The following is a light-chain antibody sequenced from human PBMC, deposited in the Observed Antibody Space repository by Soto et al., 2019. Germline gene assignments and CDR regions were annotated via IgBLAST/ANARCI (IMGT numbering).Light chain of an antibody. CDR3: QSYDDRLLSLL. V-gene: IGLV1-40*01. CDR2: NTT. Sequence: QAVVTQPPSVSGAPGQRVTISCNGTQSNIGADYDVHWYRQIPGKAPRLLIYNTTNRPSGVPKRFSASKSGTSASLAITGLQTEDEAYYSCQSYDDRLLSLLFGVGTKLTVL. CDR1: QSNIGADYD. J-gene: IGLJ3*02.